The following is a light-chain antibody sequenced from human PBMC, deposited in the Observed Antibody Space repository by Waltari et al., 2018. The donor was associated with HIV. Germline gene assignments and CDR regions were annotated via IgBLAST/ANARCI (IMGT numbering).Light chain of an antibody. CDR1: ILARKY. J-gene: IGLJ2*01. V-gene: IGLV3-25*03. CDR2: KDN. Sequence: SHELTQPPSVSVSPGQTATISCSGDILARKYAYWFQQKPGQATVLLIYKDNERPTAITERFSGSSSGATVTLTITGVRAEDEADYYCQGIDSSGRKVFGGGTRLTVL. CDR3: QGIDSSGRKV.